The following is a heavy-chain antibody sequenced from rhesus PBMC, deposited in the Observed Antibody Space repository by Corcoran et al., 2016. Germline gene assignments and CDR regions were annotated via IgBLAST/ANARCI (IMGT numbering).Heavy chain of an antibody. Sequence: QVQLQESGPGLVKPSETLSLTCAVSGGSISSGYYYWSWIRQPPGKGLEWIGYRTYRGSPRSNPYLKGRVTIARDTSKNQFSLKLSPATAADTAVYYCARAHDSGYYPSAWGQGVLVTVSS. CDR3: ARAHDSGYYPSA. V-gene: IGHV4-122*02. CDR1: GGSISSGYYY. J-gene: IGHJ4*01. CDR2: RTYRGSP. D-gene: IGHD3-28*01.